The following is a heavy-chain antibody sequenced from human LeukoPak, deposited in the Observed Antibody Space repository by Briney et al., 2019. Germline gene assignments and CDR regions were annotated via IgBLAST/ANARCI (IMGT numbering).Heavy chain of an antibody. CDR1: GYTFTSYD. V-gene: IGHV1-8*01. J-gene: IGHJ4*02. CDR3: ARFSNNVYGDPDY. Sequence: ASVKVSCKASGYTFTSYDINWVRQATGQGLEWMGWMNPNSGNTGYAQKFQGRVTMTRNTSISTAYMELSSLRSEDTAVYHCARFSNNVYGDPDYWGQGTLVTVSS. D-gene: IGHD4-17*01. CDR2: MNPNSGNT.